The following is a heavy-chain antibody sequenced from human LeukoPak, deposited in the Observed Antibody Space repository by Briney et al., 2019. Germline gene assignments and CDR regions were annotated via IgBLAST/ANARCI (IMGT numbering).Heavy chain of an antibody. CDR2: ISYDGSNK. V-gene: IGHV3-30-3*01. CDR1: GFTFSSYA. Sequence: GGSLRLSCAASGFTFSSYAMHWVRQAPGKGLEWVAVISYDGSNKYYADSVKGRFTISRDNSKNTLYLQMNSLRAEDPAVYYCARDYCSSTSCYRSSNGMDVWGQGTTVTVSS. CDR3: ARDYCSSTSCYRSSNGMDV. J-gene: IGHJ6*02. D-gene: IGHD2-2*01.